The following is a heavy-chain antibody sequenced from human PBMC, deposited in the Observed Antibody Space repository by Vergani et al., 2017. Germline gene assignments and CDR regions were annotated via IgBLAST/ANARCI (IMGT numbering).Heavy chain of an antibody. V-gene: IGHV2-70*04. Sequence: QVTLKESGPALVKPTQTLTLTCTFSVFSLTTSGMRVSWIRQPPGKALEWLARIDWDDDKFYSTSLKTRLTISKDTSKNQVVITMTDMDPVDTATYYCARSSNWGSTGFDYWGQGTLVTVSS. CDR1: VFSLTTSGMR. CDR2: IDWDDDK. D-gene: IGHD7-27*01. J-gene: IGHJ4*02. CDR3: ARSSNWGSTGFDY.